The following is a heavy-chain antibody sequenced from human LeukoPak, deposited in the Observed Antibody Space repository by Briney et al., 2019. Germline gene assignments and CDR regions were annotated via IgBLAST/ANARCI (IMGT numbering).Heavy chain of an antibody. V-gene: IGHV3-30*02. CDR1: GFNFGTYG. D-gene: IGHD3-10*01. Sequence: GGSLRLSCAASGFNFGTYGMHWVRQAPGKGLEWVAFIRYDGTNKYYADSVKGRFTISRDNSKNTLYVQMNNLRVEDTAVYYCAKAQFGSGTSDGWDYWGQGTLVTVSS. CDR3: AKAQFGSGTSDGWDY. CDR2: IRYDGTNK. J-gene: IGHJ4*02.